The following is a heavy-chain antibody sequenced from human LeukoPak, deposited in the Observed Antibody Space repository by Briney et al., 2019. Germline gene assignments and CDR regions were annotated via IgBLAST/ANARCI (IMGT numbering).Heavy chain of an antibody. CDR2: INPNSGGT. CDR1: GYTFTSYY. J-gene: IGHJ4*02. Sequence: ASVKVSCKASGYTFTSYYMHWVRQAPGQGLEWMGWINPNSGGTNYAQKFQGRVTMTRDTSISTAYMELSRLRSDDTAVYYCARELYDFWSGYYFGYWGQGTLVTVSS. V-gene: IGHV1-2*02. CDR3: ARELYDFWSGYYFGY. D-gene: IGHD3-3*01.